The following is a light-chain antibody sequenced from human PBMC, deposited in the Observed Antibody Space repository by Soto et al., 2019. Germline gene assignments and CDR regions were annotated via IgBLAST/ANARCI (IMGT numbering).Light chain of an antibody. V-gene: IGLV2-14*01. CDR2: EVS. J-gene: IGLJ1*01. CDR3: SSYRTGAPFV. CDR1: SSDVGGYNY. Sequence: QSVLTQPASVSGSPGQSIAISCTGTSSDVGGYNYVSWYQQLPGKAPKLLSSEVSNRPSGVSHRFSGSKSSNTASLTISGLQAEDEADYYCSSYRTGAPFVIGTGTKVTVL.